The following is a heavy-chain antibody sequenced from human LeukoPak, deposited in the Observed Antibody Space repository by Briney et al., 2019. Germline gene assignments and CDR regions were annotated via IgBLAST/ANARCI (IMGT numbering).Heavy chain of an antibody. CDR2: ISYDGSNK. J-gene: IGHJ4*02. D-gene: IGHD4-23*01. Sequence: GRSLRLSCAASGFTFSSYAMHWVRQAPGKGLEWVAVISYDGSNKYYADSVKGRFTISRDNSKNTLYLQMNSLRAEDTAVYYCARMVVGGNSGFDYWGQGTLVTVSS. CDR1: GFTFSSYA. V-gene: IGHV3-30-3*01. CDR3: ARMVVGGNSGFDY.